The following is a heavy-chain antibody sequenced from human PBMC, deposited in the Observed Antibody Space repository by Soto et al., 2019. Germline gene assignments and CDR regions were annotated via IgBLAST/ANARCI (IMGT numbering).Heavy chain of an antibody. CDR1: GGSISSSSYY. Sequence: SETLSLTCTVSGGSISSSSYYWGWIRQPPGKGLEWIGSIYYSGSTYYNPSLKSRVTISVDTSKNQFSLKLSSVTAADTAVYYCARPIPSKARSAFDIWGQGTMVTVSS. CDR2: IYYSGST. J-gene: IGHJ3*02. V-gene: IGHV4-39*01. CDR3: ARPIPSKARSAFDI. D-gene: IGHD4-4*01.